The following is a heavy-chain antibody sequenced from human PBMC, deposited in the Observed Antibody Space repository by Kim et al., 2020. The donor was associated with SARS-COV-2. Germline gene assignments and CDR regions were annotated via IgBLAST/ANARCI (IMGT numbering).Heavy chain of an antibody. J-gene: IGHJ5*02. CDR2: IYHSGST. D-gene: IGHD3-22*01. CDR1: GYSISSGYY. Sequence: SETLSLTCTVSGYSISSGYYWGWIRQPPGKGLEWIGSIYHSGSTYYNPSLKSRVTISVDTSKNQFSLKLSSVTAADTAVYYCARVSGPRGAAKSITMIVVVSSWFDPWGQGTLVTVSS. V-gene: IGHV4-38-2*02. CDR3: ARVSGPRGAAKSITMIVVVSSWFDP.